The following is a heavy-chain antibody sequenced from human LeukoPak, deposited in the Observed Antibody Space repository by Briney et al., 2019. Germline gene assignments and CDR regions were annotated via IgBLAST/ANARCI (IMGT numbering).Heavy chain of an antibody. D-gene: IGHD3-10*01. CDR1: GYTFTSYY. CDR2: INPSGGST. J-gene: IGHJ4*02. Sequence: ASVKVSCKASGYTFTSYYMHWVRQAPGQGLEWMGIINPSGGSTSYAQKFQGGVTMTRDTSTSTVYMELSSLRSEDTAVYYCARGAITMVRGVIPGDYWGQGTLVTVSS. CDR3: ARGAITMVRGVIPGDY. V-gene: IGHV1-46*01.